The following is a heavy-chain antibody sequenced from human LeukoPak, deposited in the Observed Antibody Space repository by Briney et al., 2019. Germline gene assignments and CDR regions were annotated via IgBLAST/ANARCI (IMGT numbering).Heavy chain of an antibody. D-gene: IGHD3-3*01. J-gene: IGHJ4*02. V-gene: IGHV4-39*07. CDR3: ARAPDYDFWSGPTAYFDY. Sequence: PSETLSLTCTVSGGSISSSSYYWGWIRQPPGKGLEWIGSIYYSGSTYYNPSLKSRVTISVDTSKNQFSLKLSSVTAADTAVYYCARAPDYDFWSGPTAYFDYWGQGTLVTVSS. CDR2: IYYSGST. CDR1: GGSISSSSYY.